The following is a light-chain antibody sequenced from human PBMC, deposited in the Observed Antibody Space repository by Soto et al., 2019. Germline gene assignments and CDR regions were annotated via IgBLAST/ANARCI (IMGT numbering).Light chain of an antibody. CDR2: GAS. CDR3: QQDGSSPQT. V-gene: IGKV3-20*01. CDR1: QSVSRSY. J-gene: IGKJ1*01. Sequence: EIVLTQSPGTLSLSPGERATLSCRASQSVSRSYLAWYQQKPGQAPRLLIYGASSRATGIPDRFSGSGSGTDFTLTSTRLEPEDFAVYYCQQDGSSPQTFGQGTKVEIK.